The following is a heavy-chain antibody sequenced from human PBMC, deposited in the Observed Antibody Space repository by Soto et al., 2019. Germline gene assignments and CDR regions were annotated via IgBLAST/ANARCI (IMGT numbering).Heavy chain of an antibody. J-gene: IGHJ6*02. Sequence: PSETLSLTCAFYGGSFSGYYWTLIRQPPGTGLEWIGEINHSGSTNYNPSLKSRVTISVDTSKNQFSLKLTSVNTEDTAVYYCARANSYGSGSPMDVWGQGTTVTVSS. V-gene: IGHV4-34*01. D-gene: IGHD3-10*01. CDR3: ARANSYGSGSPMDV. CDR2: INHSGST. CDR1: GGSFSGYY.